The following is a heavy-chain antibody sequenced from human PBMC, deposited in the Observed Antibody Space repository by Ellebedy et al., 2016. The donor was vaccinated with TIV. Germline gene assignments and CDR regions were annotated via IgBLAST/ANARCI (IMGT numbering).Heavy chain of an antibody. CDR2: ICPGDSDT. V-gene: IGHV5-51*01. CDR3: ARQGGELSTTIDY. D-gene: IGHD3-16*02. Sequence: GGSLRLXCKGSGYSFTSYWIGWVRQMPGKGLEWMGIICPGDSDTRYSPSFQGQVTISADKSISTAYLQWSSLKASDTAMYYCARQGGELSTTIDYWGQGTLVTVSS. J-gene: IGHJ4*02. CDR1: GYSFTSYW.